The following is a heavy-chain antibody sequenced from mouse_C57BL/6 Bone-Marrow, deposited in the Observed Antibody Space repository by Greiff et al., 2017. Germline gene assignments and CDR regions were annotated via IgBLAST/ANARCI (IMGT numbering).Heavy chain of an antibody. CDR1: GYTFTSYW. V-gene: IGHV1-74*01. CDR3: AATAQATYAMDY. CDR2: IHPSDSDT. J-gene: IGHJ4*01. Sequence: QVQLQQPGAALVKPGASVKVSCKASGYTFTSYWMHWVKQRPGQGLEWIGRIHPSDSDTNYNQKFKGKATLTVDKSSSPAYMQLSSLTSEDSAVYYCAATAQATYAMDYWGQGTSVTVSS. D-gene: IGHD3-2*02.